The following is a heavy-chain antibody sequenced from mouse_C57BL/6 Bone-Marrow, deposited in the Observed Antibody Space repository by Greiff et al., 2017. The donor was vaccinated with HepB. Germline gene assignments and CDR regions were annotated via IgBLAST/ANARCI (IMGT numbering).Heavy chain of an antibody. Sequence: EVKVVESGGGLVKPGGSLKLSCAASGFTFSDYGMHWVRQAPEKGLEWVAYISSGSSTIYYADTVKGRFTISRDNAKNTLFLQMTSLRSEDTAMYYCAIWLRRGFAYWGQGTLVTVSA. D-gene: IGHD2-2*01. J-gene: IGHJ3*01. CDR2: ISSGSSTI. V-gene: IGHV5-17*01. CDR1: GFTFSDYG. CDR3: AIWLRRGFAY.